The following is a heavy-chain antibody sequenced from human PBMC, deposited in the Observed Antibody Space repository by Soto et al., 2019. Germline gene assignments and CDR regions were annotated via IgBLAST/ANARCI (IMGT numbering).Heavy chain of an antibody. J-gene: IGHJ4*02. V-gene: IGHV4-39*07. CDR1: GGSISSSLSY. CDR3: ARGKNYENYYFDY. Sequence: SETLSLTCSVSGGSISSSLSYWGWIRQPPGKGLEWIGNIYYSGTTYYNPSLKSRVTISVDTSKNQFSLKLSSVTAADTAVYYCARGKNYENYYFDYWGQGTLVTVSS. D-gene: IGHD3-22*01. CDR2: IYYSGTT.